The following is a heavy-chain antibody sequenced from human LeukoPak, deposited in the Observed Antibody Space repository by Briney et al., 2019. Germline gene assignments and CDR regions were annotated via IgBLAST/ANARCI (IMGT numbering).Heavy chain of an antibody. J-gene: IGHJ6*02. D-gene: IGHD2-15*01. CDR3: ARDRVVVVAAVYYGMDV. CDR2: IYHSGST. Sequence: SGTLSLTCAVSGGSISSSNWWSWVRQPPGKGLEWIGEIYHSGSTNYNPSLKSRVTISVDKSKNRFSLKLSSVTAADTAVYYCARDRVVVVAAVYYGMDVWGQGTTVTVSS. CDR1: GGSISSSNW. V-gene: IGHV4-4*02.